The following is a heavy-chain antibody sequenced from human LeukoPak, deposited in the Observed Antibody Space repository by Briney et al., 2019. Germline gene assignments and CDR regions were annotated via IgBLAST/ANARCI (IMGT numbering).Heavy chain of an antibody. CDR2: IYYSGST. D-gene: IGHD6-6*01. CDR3: ARSTSSSSEVVYYYMDV. J-gene: IGHJ6*03. V-gene: IGHV4-59*11. CDR1: GGSISSHY. Sequence: SETLSLTCTVSGGSISSHYWSWIRQPPGKGLEWIGYIYYSGSTNYNPSLKSRVTISVDTSKNQFSLKLSSVTAADTAVYYCARSTSSSSEVVYYYMDVWGKGTTVTVSS.